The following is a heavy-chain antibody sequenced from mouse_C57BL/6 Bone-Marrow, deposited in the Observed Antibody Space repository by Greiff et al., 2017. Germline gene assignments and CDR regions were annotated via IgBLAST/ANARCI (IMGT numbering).Heavy chain of an antibody. CDR3: ARFDYDDYYAMDY. D-gene: IGHD2-4*01. J-gene: IGHJ4*01. V-gene: IGHV1-63*01. CDR2: IYPGGGYT. CDR1: GYTFTNYW. Sequence: VQGVESGAELVRPGTSVKMSCKASGYTFTNYWIGWAKQRPGHGLEWIGDIYPGGGYTNYNEKFKGKATLTADKSSSTAYMQFSSLTSEDSAIYYCARFDYDDYYAMDYWGQGTSVTVSS.